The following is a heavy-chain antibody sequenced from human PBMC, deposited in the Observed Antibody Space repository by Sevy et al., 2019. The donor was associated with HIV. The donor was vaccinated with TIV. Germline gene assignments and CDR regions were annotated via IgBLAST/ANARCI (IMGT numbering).Heavy chain of an antibody. J-gene: IGHJ5*02. CDR1: GFAFRTFW. V-gene: IGHV3-7*01. CDR2: IKQDGSVK. Sequence: GGYLRLSCAASGFAFRTFWMSWVRQAPGKGLEWVANIKQDGSVKYYMDSVKGRFTISRDNAKNSLYLQMSSLTVEETACYFCAKPRGWICSHHVGPPFFSCSWGQGTLVTVS. D-gene: IGHD5-12*01. CDR3: AKPRGWICSHHVGPPFFSCS.